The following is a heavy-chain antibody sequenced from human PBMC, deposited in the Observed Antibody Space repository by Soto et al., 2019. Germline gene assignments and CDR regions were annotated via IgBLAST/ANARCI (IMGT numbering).Heavy chain of an antibody. CDR1: GYTLTELS. D-gene: IGHD6-19*01. CDR3: ATVQWLVGRYYYGMDV. V-gene: IGHV1-24*01. J-gene: IGHJ6*01. CDR2: FDPEDGET. Sequence: ASVKVSCKVSGYTLTELSMHWVRQAPGKGLEWMGGFDPEDGETIYAQKFQGRVTMTEDTSTDTAYMELSSLRSEDTAVYYCATVQWLVGRYYYGMDVWGQGNTVTVSS.